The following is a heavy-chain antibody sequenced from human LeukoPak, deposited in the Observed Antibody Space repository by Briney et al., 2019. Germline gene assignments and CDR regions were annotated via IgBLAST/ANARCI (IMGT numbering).Heavy chain of an antibody. CDR2: ISAYNGNT. CDR3: ARDGLGGSYYQYFQH. V-gene: IGHV1-18*01. D-gene: IGHD1-26*01. J-gene: IGHJ1*01. Sequence: GASVKVSCKASGYTFTSYGISWVRQAPGQGLEWMGWISAYNGNTNYAQKLQGRVTMTTDTSTSTAYMELRSLRSDDTAVYYCARDGLGGSYYQYFQHWGRGTLVTVSS. CDR1: GYTFTSYG.